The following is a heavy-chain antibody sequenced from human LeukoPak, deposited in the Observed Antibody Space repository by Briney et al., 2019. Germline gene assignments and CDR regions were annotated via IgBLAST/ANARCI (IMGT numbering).Heavy chain of an antibody. D-gene: IGHD3-10*01. CDR3: ARGRQGSYYYGSGSYFY. CDR1: GGSFSGYY. Sequence: SETLSLTCAVYGGSFSGYYWSWIRQPPGKGLEWIGEINHSGSANYNPSLKSRVTISVDTSKNQFSLKLSSVTAADTAVYYCARGRQGSYYYGSGSYFYWGQGTLVTVSS. J-gene: IGHJ4*02. CDR2: INHSGSA. V-gene: IGHV4-34*01.